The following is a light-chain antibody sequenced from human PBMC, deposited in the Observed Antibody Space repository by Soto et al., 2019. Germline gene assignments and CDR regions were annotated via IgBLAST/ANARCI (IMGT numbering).Light chain of an antibody. Sequence: DIQLTQSPSFLSASVGDRVTITCRASQGISSYLAWYQQKPGKAPKLLIYAASTLHSGVPSRFSGGGSGTEFALTISSLQPEDFATYYCQHLTTYPLTFGGGTEVEIK. CDR1: QGISSY. V-gene: IGKV1-9*01. J-gene: IGKJ4*01. CDR3: QHLTTYPLT. CDR2: AAS.